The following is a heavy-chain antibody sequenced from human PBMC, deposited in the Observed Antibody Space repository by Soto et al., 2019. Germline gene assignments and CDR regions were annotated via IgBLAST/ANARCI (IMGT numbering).Heavy chain of an antibody. CDR3: VRGRKRPRGRYRTIYYYGMDV. CDR1: GGSFSGYY. V-gene: IGHV4-34*01. J-gene: IGHJ6*02. Sequence: SETLSLTCAVYGGSFSGYYWSWIRQPPGKGLEWIGEINHSGSTNYNPSLKSRVTISVDTSKNQFSLKLSSVTAADTAVYYCVRGRKRPRGRYRTIYYYGMDVWGQGTTVTVSS. CDR2: INHSGST. D-gene: IGHD3-16*02.